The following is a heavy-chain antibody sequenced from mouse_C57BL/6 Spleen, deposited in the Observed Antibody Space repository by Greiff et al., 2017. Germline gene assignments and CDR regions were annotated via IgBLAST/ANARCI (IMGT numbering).Heavy chain of an antibody. J-gene: IGHJ1*03. Sequence: EVNLVESEGGLVQPGSSMKLSCTASGFTFSDYYMAWVRQVPEKGLEWVANINYDGSSTYYLDSLKSRFIISRDNAKNILYLQMSSLKSEDTATYYCARVGRYFDVWGTGTTVTVSS. D-gene: IGHD3-1*01. CDR3: ARVGRYFDV. CDR2: INYDGSST. V-gene: IGHV5-16*01. CDR1: GFTFSDYY.